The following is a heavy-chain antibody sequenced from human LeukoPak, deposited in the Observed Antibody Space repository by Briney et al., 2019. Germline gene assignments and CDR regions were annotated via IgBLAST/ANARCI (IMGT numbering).Heavy chain of an antibody. CDR2: INKDGSEK. CDR1: GFTFSNFW. Sequence: GGSLRLSCAASGFTFSNFWMIWVRQAPGKGLKWVANINKDGSEKYYLDYVKGRLTISRENAKNSLYLQMSSLRAEDTAVYYCAREGAATAGCDFWGQGTLVAVSS. CDR3: AREGAATAGCDF. D-gene: IGHD6-13*01. V-gene: IGHV3-7*03. J-gene: IGHJ4*02.